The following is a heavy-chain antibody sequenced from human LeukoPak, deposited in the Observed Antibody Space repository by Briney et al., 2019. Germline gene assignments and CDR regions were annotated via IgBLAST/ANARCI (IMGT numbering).Heavy chain of an antibody. CDR1: GGPIISYY. J-gene: IGHJ4*02. Sequence: SETLSLTCAVSGGPIISYYMSWIRQPPGKGLEWIGYIYYSGSTNYNPSLKSRVTISVDTSKNQFSLKLSSVTAADTAVYYCARGYSSGWYYVDYWGQGTLVTVSS. CDR3: ARGYSSGWYYVDY. D-gene: IGHD6-19*01. V-gene: IGHV4-59*01. CDR2: IYYSGST.